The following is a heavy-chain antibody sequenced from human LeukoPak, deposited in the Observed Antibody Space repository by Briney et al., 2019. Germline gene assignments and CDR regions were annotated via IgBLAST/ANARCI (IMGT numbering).Heavy chain of an antibody. CDR2: ISSSSSYI. Sequence: GGSLRLSCAASGFTFSSYSMNWVRQAPGKGLEWVSSISSSSSYIYYADSVKGRFTISRDNAKNSLYLQMNSLRAEDTAVYYCARDTLQTFDWLHTSPVLDYWGQGTLVTVSS. CDR1: GFTFSSYS. D-gene: IGHD3-9*01. J-gene: IGHJ4*02. V-gene: IGHV3-21*01. CDR3: ARDTLQTFDWLHTSPVLDY.